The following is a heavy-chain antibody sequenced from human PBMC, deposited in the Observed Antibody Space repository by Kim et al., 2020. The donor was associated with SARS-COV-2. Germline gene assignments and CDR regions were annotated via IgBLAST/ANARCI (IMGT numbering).Heavy chain of an antibody. D-gene: IGHD6-19*01. CDR2: ISNSGSTT. J-gene: IGHJ4*02. Sequence: GGSLRLSCAASGFTFSSYGMNWVRQAPGKGLEWVSYISNSGSTTHYADSVKGRFTISRDNADNSLYLQMNSLRAEDTALYYCARESDVAGNDYWGQGTLVTVSS. V-gene: IGHV3-48*03. CDR1: GFTFSSYG. CDR3: ARESDVAGNDY.